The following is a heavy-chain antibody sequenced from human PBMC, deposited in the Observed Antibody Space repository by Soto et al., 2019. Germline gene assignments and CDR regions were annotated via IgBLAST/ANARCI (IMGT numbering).Heavy chain of an antibody. CDR1: GGSISSYY. CDR3: ARGFGRSGYPDY. J-gene: IGHJ4*02. Sequence: SETLSLTCTVSGGSISSYYWSWIRQPPGKGLEWIGYIYYSGSTNYNPSLKSRVTISVDTSKNQFSLKLSSVTAADTAVYYCARGFGRSGYPDYWGQGTLVTVSS. D-gene: IGHD3-22*01. CDR2: IYYSGST. V-gene: IGHV4-59*01.